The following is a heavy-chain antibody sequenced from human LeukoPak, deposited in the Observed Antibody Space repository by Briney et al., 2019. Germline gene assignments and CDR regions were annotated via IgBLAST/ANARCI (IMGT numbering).Heavy chain of an antibody. CDR3: ATVVVAATLGSYFDY. D-gene: IGHD2-15*01. J-gene: IGHJ4*02. CDR1: GGTFSSYA. CDR2: IIPILGIA. V-gene: IGHV1-69*04. Sequence: SVKVSCKASGGTFSSYAISWVRPAPGQGLEWMGRIIPILGIANYAQKFQGRVTITADKSTSTAYMELSSLRSEDTAVYYCATVVVAATLGSYFDYWGQGTLVTVSS.